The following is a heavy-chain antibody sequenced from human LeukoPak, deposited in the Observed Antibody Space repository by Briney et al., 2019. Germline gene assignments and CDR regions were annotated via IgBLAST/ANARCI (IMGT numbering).Heavy chain of an antibody. D-gene: IGHD3-10*01. CDR3: ARAYGSGRVGY. CDR2: IYYSGST. V-gene: IGHV4-39*01. CDR1: GGSISSSSYY. J-gene: IGHJ4*02. Sequence: SETLSLTCTVSGGSISSSSYYWGWIRQPPGKGLEWIGSIYYSGSTYYNPSLKSRVTISVDTSKNQFSLKLSSVTAADTAVYYCARAYGSGRVGYWGQGTLVTVSS.